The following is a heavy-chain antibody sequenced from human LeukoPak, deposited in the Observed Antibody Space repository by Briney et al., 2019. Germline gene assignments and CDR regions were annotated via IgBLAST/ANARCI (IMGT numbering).Heavy chain of an antibody. CDR2: INHSGST. D-gene: IGHD5-18*01. J-gene: IGHJ4*02. V-gene: IGHV4-34*01. CDR3: ARGPAMAN. Sequence: SETLSLTCTVSGGSISSYYWSWIRQPPGKGLEWIGEINHSGSTNYNPSLKSRVTISVDTSKNQFSLKLSSVTAADTAVYYCARGPAMANWGQGTLVTVSS. CDR1: GGSISSYY.